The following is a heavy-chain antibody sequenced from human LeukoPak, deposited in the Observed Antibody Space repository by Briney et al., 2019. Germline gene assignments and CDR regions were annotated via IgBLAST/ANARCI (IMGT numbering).Heavy chain of an antibody. J-gene: IGHJ4*02. CDR2: IRGEADAGST. Sequence: WIRQPPGKGLEWVGRIRGEADAGSTDYAAPLKGRFTISRDDSKNTVYLQMDSLKSEDTAVYFCTWVACSGGSCYFDSWGQGTLVTVSS. CDR3: TWVACSGGSCYFDS. V-gene: IGHV3-15*01. D-gene: IGHD2-15*01.